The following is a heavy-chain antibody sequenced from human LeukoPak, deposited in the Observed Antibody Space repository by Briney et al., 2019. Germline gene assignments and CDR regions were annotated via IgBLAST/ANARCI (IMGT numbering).Heavy chain of an antibody. CDR3: AKEVRFLEWPNWFDP. CDR1: GFTFSSYA. CDR2: ISGSGGST. J-gene: IGHJ5*02. D-gene: IGHD3-3*01. Sequence: GGSLRLSCAASGFTFSSYAMSWVRQAPGKGLEWVSAISGSGGSTYYADSVKGRFTISRDNSRNTLYLQMNSLRAEDTAVYYCAKEVRFLEWPNWFDPWGQGTLVTVSS. V-gene: IGHV3-23*01.